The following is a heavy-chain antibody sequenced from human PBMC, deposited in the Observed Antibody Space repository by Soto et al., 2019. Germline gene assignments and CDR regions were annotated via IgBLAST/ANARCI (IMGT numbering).Heavy chain of an antibody. CDR3: ARDTSAYSSGWQNRHVDF. J-gene: IGHJ4*02. CDR1: GFTFSSYS. V-gene: IGHV3-30-3*01. D-gene: IGHD6-19*01. CDR2: ISYDGSSK. Sequence: QVQLVESGGGVVQPGRSLRLSCAASGFTFSSYSMHWVRQAPGKGLAWVAIISYDGSSKYYADSVKVRFTISRDNSKTTVYLEMNSQRAADTAVYYCARDTSAYSSGWQNRHVDFWGQGTLVTVYS.